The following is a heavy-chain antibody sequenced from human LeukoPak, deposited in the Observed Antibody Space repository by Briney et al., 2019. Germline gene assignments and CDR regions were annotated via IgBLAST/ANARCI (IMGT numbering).Heavy chain of an antibody. Sequence: SETLSLTCAVSDDSFSSHYWTWIRQPPGKGLEWIGYISYIGSTNYNPSLKSRVTISIDTSKNQFSLKLSSVTAADTAVCYCARDLVTVTKGFDIWGQGTMVSVSS. V-gene: IGHV4-59*11. D-gene: IGHD4-17*01. CDR1: DDSFSSHY. CDR2: ISYIGST. J-gene: IGHJ3*02. CDR3: ARDLVTVTKGFDI.